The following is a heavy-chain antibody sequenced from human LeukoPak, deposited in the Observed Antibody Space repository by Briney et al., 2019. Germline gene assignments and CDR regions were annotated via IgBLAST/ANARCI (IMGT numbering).Heavy chain of an antibody. CDR1: GGFISTGNYY. CDR3: ARDWGPSAATPFYFDY. V-gene: IGHV4-61*02. D-gene: IGHD6-13*01. Sequence: SETLSLTCTVSGGFISTGNYYWSWIRQPAGKGLEWLGRVHASGSTNYNPSLKSRVTISVDTSKNQFSLNLISATAADTAVYYCARDWGPSAATPFYFDYWGQGALVTVSS. J-gene: IGHJ4*02. CDR2: VHASGST.